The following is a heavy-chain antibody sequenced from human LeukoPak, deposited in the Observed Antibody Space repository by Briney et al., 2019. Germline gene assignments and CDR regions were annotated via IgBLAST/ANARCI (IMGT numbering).Heavy chain of an antibody. CDR3: ASAIVATDQDPPFDY. V-gene: IGHV3-48*04. CDR1: GFTFSTYS. J-gene: IGHJ4*02. Sequence: GGSLRLSCAASGFTFSTYSMNWVRQAPGKGLEWISYIGTSGSTKYYAKSVKGRFTISRDNAQNSLYLQMNSLRAEDTAVYYCASAIVATDQDPPFDYWGQGTLVTVSS. D-gene: IGHD5-12*01. CDR2: IGTSGSTK.